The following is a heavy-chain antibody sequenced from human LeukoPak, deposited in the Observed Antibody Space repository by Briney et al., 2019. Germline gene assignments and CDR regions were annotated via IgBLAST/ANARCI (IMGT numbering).Heavy chain of an antibody. CDR3: ARMGLEDQLLAFDY. CDR1: GYTFTGYY. CDR2: INPNSGGT. D-gene: IGHD2-2*01. Sequence: ASVKVSCKASGYTFTGYYMHWVRQAPGQGLEWMGRINPNSGGTNYAQKFQGRVTMTRDTSISTAYMELSSLRSEDTAVYYCARMGLEDQLLAFDYWGQGTLVTVSS. J-gene: IGHJ4*02. V-gene: IGHV1-2*06.